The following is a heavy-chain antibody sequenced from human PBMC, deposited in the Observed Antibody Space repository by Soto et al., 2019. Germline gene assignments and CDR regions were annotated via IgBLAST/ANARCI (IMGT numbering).Heavy chain of an antibody. CDR2: INPSGGST. CDR1: GYTFTSYY. Sequence: QVQLVQSGAEVKKPGASVKVSCKASGYTFTSYYMHWVRQAPGQGLEWMGIINPSGGSTSYAQKFQGRGTLTRDTSTSTGYMELSSLRSEDTAVYYCESADYGGNSFDPWGQGTLVTVSS. CDR3: ESADYGGNSFDP. J-gene: IGHJ5*02. V-gene: IGHV1-46*01. D-gene: IGHD4-17*01.